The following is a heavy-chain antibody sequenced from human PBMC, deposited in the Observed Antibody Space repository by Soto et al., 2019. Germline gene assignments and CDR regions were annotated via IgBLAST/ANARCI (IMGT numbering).Heavy chain of an antibody. Sequence: SETLSLTCTVSGGSISSYFWSWIWQPPGKGLEWIGYIYYSGSTNYNPSLKRRVTISVDTHKNQFSLKLSSVNAADTDGYYCARWDTAMVTFDYWGQATLVTVSS. V-gene: IGHV4-59*12. J-gene: IGHJ4*02. CDR1: GGSISSYF. D-gene: IGHD5-18*01. CDR2: IYYSGST. CDR3: ARWDTAMVTFDY.